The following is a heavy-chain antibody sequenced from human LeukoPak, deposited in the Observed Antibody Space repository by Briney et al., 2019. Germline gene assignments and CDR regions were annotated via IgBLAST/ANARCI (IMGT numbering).Heavy chain of an antibody. CDR2: IDTTTGNP. Sequence: ASVKVSCKASGYTFTSYAMNWVRQAPGQGLEWMGNIDTTTGNPRYAQDFTGRFVFSLDTSVSTAYLQITSLKADDTAAYYCVRGTPTPGMDYWGQGTQVTVS. CDR3: VRGTPTPGMDY. V-gene: IGHV7-4-1*02. D-gene: IGHD3-10*01. J-gene: IGHJ4*02. CDR1: GYTFTSYA.